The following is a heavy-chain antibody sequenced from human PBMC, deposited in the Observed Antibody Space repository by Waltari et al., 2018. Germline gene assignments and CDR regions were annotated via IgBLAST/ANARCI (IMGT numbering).Heavy chain of an antibody. CDR3: ARYATYYYGSGSYYTH. CDR2: IYTSGST. J-gene: IGHJ4*02. CDR1: GGSISSYY. D-gene: IGHD3-10*01. V-gene: IGHV4-4*07. Sequence: QVQLQESGPGLVKPSETLSLTCTVSGGSISSYYCSWIRQPAGKGLEWIGRIYTSGSTNYNPSLKSRVTMSVDTYKNQCSLKLSSVTAADTAVYYCARYATYYYGSGSYYTHWGQGTLVTVSS.